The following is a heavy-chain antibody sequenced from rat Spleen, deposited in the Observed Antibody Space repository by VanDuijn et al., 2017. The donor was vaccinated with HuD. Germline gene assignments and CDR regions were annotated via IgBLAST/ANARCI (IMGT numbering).Heavy chain of an antibody. J-gene: IGHJ2*01. D-gene: IGHD1-11*01. CDR1: GFTFSDYA. CDR3: ALNYGGYPD. V-gene: IGHV5-17*01. Sequence: EVQLVESGGGLVQPGRSLKLSCAASGFTFSDYAMAWVRQAPKKGLEWVATIIYDGSSTYYRDSVKGRFTISRANAKSTLYLQMDSLRSEDTATYYCALNYGGYPDWGQGVMVTVSS. CDR2: IIYDGSST.